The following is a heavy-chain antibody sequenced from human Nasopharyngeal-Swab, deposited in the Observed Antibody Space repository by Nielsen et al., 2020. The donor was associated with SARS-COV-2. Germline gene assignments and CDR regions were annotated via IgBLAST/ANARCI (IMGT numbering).Heavy chain of an antibody. J-gene: IGHJ3*02. V-gene: IGHV1-18*01. CDR2: ISAYNGNT. Sequence: WARQGPGQRLGWMGWISAYNGNTNYAQKLQGRVTMTTDTSTSTAYMELRSLRSDDTAVYYCAREPYYDSSGYYYSDAFDIWGQGTMVTVSS. D-gene: IGHD3-22*01. CDR3: AREPYYDSSGYYYSDAFDI.